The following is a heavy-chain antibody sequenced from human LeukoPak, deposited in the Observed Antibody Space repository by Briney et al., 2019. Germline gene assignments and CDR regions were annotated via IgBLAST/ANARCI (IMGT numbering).Heavy chain of an antibody. J-gene: IGHJ6*02. D-gene: IGHD5-24*01. CDR3: ARDGYNQSMDV. CDR2: IIPIFGIA. CDR1: GGTFSSYA. Sequence: SVKVSCKASGGTFSSYAISWVRQAPGQGPEWMGRIIPIFGIANYAQKFQGRVTITADKSTSTAYMELSSLRSEDTAVYYCARDGYNQSMDVWGQGTTVTVSS. V-gene: IGHV1-69*04.